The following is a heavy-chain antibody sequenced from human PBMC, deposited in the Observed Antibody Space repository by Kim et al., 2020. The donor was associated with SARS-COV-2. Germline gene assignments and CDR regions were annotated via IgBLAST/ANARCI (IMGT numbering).Heavy chain of an antibody. Sequence: SETLSLTCAVSGGSISSSNWWSWVRQPPGKGLEWIGEIYHSGSTNYNPSLKSRVTISVDKSKNQFSLKLSSVTAADTAVYYCARSRAYYYDSSGYWVGAFDIWGQGTMVTVSS. CDR3: ARSRAYYYDSSGYWVGAFDI. CDR2: IYHSGST. V-gene: IGHV4-4*02. CDR1: GGSISSSNW. D-gene: IGHD3-22*01. J-gene: IGHJ3*02.